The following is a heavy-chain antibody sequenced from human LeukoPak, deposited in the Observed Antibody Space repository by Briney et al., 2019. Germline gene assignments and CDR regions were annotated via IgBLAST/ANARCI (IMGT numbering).Heavy chain of an antibody. V-gene: IGHV4-30-2*02. CDR2: IYHSGST. CDR3: AGEWSGYSEGYWFDP. D-gene: IGHD3-3*01. Sequence: SGTLSLTCAVSGGSISSGCYSWSWVRQPPGKGLEWIGYIYHSGSTCYNPSLKSRVTISVDRFKNQFSLKLSSVTAADTAVYYCAGEWSGYSEGYWFDPWGQGTLVTVSS. J-gene: IGHJ5*02. CDR1: GGSISSGCYS.